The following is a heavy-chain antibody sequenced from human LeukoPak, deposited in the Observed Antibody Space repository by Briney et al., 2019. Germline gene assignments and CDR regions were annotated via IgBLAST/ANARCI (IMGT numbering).Heavy chain of an antibody. CDR2: ISAYNGNT. J-gene: IGHJ3*02. V-gene: IGHV1-18*01. D-gene: IGHD2-2*01. Sequence: ASVKVSCKASGYTFTSYGISWVRQAPGQGLEWMGWISAYNGNTNYAQKLQRRVTMTTDTSTSTANMELRSLRSDDTAVYYCARNVPAQDAFDIWGQGTMVTVSS. CDR1: GYTFTSYG. CDR3: ARNVPAQDAFDI.